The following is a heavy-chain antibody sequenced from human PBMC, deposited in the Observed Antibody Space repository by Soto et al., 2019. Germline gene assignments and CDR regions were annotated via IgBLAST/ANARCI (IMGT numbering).Heavy chain of an antibody. CDR1: GGSINNSNYY. CDR3: ASPFYYGSGGRYYYMDV. CDR2: IHYSGST. J-gene: IGHJ6*03. V-gene: IGHV4-39*01. Sequence: LQLQESGPGLVKPSETLSLTCTVSGGSINNSNYYWGWIRQPPGKGLQWIGSIHYSGSTYHNPSLRGRLTISVDMSKNQFSLNLSSVTDADTAVYYCASPFYYGSGGRYYYMDVWGKGTTVTVSS. D-gene: IGHD3-10*01.